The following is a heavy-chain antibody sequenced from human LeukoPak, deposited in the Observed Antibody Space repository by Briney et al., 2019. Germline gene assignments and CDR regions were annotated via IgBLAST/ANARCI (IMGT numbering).Heavy chain of an antibody. Sequence: GGSLRLSCAASGFTFSSYAMSWVRQAPGKGLEWVSAISGSGGSTYYADSVKGRFTISRDNSKNTLYLQMNSLRAEDTAVYYCASGASQLAHRTYGVKSNYFDYWGQGTLVTVSS. V-gene: IGHV3-23*01. CDR3: ASGASQLAHRTYGVKSNYFDY. D-gene: IGHD6-6*01. J-gene: IGHJ4*02. CDR1: GFTFSSYA. CDR2: ISGSGGST.